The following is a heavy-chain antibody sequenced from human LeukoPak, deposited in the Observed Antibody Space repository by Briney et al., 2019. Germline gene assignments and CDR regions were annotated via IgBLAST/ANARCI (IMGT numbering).Heavy chain of an antibody. CDR1: GGSISSYY. V-gene: IGHV4-59*01. CDR3: ARSSYYYDMGDAFDI. CDR2: IYYSGST. D-gene: IGHD3-22*01. Sequence: SETLSLTCTVSGGSISSYYWSWIRQPPGKGLEWIGYIYYSGSTNYNPSLKGRVTISVDTSKNQFSLKLSSVTAADTAVYYCARSSYYYDMGDAFDIWGQGTMVTVSS. J-gene: IGHJ3*02.